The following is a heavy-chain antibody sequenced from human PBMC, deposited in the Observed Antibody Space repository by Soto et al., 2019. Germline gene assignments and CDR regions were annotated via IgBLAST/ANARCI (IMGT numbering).Heavy chain of an antibody. CDR3: ARPKGIAPAVWYFDL. CDR1: GDFISSHY. J-gene: IGHJ2*01. CDR2: VYYDGKT. D-gene: IGHD2-15*01. Sequence: QVQLQESGPGLVKPSETLSLTCTVSGDFISSHYWSWIRQPPGKGLEWIGYVYYDGKTDSSPSLKSRVTISLDTSKNQNSLSLTSVTAADTAVYYCARPKGIAPAVWYFDLWGRGTLVTVSS. V-gene: IGHV4-59*08.